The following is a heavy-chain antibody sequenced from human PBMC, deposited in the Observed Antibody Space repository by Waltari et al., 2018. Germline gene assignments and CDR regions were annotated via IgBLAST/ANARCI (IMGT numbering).Heavy chain of an antibody. D-gene: IGHD3-3*01. V-gene: IGHV5-51*01. CDR1: GYSFTSYW. Sequence: EVQLVQSGAEVKKPGESLKISCKGSGYSFTSYWIGWVRQMPGKGLEWMGILYPGDSETNYSPSFQGQVTISADNSISTAYLQWISLKASYTAMYYCARQWGRFLEWGYFDYWGQGTLVTVSS. J-gene: IGHJ4*02. CDR3: ARQWGRFLEWGYFDY. CDR2: LYPGDSET.